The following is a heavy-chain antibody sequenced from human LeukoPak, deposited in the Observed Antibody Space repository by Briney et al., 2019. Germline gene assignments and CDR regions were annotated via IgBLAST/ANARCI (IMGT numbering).Heavy chain of an antibody. J-gene: IGHJ4*02. Sequence: GESLKISCKGSGYSFTSHWIGWVRQMPGKGLEWMGIIYPGDSETRYSPSFQGQVTISADKSISTAYLQWSSLKASDTAMYYCARSVAADYFDYWGRGTLVTVSS. V-gene: IGHV5-51*01. CDR1: GYSFTSHW. CDR3: ARSVAADYFDY. CDR2: IYPGDSET. D-gene: IGHD2-21*01.